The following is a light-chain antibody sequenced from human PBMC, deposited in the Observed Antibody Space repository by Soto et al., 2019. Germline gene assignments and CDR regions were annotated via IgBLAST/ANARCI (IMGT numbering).Light chain of an antibody. CDR2: AAS. V-gene: IGKV1-17*01. CDR1: QGIRSD. J-gene: IGKJ1*01. CDR3: QQHNSYPWT. Sequence: DIQMTQSPSSLSASVGDRVTISCRASQGIRSDLGWYQQRQGKAPKRLIYAASSLQIGVPSRFSGSGSGTEFTLTISSLQLEDFATYYCQQHNSYPWTFGQGTKVEIK.